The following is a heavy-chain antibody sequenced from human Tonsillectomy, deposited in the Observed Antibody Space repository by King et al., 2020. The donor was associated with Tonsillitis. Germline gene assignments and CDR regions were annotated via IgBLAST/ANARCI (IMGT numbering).Heavy chain of an antibody. D-gene: IGHD5-18*01. CDR3: VKARDSYNDY. J-gene: IGHJ4*02. CDR1: GFTFSSYA. Sequence: VQLVESGGGLIQPGGSLRLSCAASGFTFSSYAMSWVRQAPGKGLEWGSTIIGSGGSTYFADSVKGRFTLSRDNSKNTLYLQMNSLRAEDTALYYCVKARDSYNDYWGQGTLVTVSS. V-gene: IGHV3-23*04. CDR2: IIGSGGST.